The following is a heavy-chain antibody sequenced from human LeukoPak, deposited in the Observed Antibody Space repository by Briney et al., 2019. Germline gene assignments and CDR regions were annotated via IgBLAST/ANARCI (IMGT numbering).Heavy chain of an antibody. CDR3: AREAGYSYGNNMDL. J-gene: IGHJ6*02. Sequence: GASVTVSFRASGYTFTVYYMHWVRQAPGQGGGWVGWINPNSGGTNYAQKFQGRVTMTRDTSISPAYMELSRLRSDDTAVYYCAREAGYSYGNNMDLWGQGTTVTVSS. D-gene: IGHD5-18*01. CDR2: INPNSGGT. CDR1: GYTFTVYY. V-gene: IGHV1-2*02.